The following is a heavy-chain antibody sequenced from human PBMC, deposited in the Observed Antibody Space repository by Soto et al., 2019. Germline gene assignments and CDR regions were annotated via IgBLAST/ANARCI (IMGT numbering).Heavy chain of an antibody. V-gene: IGHV2-5*02. Sequence: QITLKESGPTLVKPTQTLTLTCTFSGFSLSTSGVGVGLSRQPPGKALEWLALIYWDDDKRYSPSLKSRLTITKDTSKTQVVLTMTNMDPVYTATYYCAHRPSYCSGGSCYSGFDYWGQGTLVTVSS. CDR2: IYWDDDK. D-gene: IGHD2-15*01. CDR1: GFSLSTSGVG. CDR3: AHRPSYCSGGSCYSGFDY. J-gene: IGHJ4*02.